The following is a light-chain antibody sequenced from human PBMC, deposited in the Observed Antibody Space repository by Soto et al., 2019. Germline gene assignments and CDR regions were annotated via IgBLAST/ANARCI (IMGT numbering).Light chain of an antibody. CDR1: QSVSRR. CDR2: GAS. V-gene: IGKV3-20*01. J-gene: IGKJ5*01. Sequence: EVVLPQSPGTLSLSTGGRATVSCRASQSVSRRLAWYQQRPGQSPRLLISGASMRASGVPVRFIGSGSGTDFTLTITRLDPEDFAVYYCQQYGGSPITFGLGTRLEIK. CDR3: QQYGGSPIT.